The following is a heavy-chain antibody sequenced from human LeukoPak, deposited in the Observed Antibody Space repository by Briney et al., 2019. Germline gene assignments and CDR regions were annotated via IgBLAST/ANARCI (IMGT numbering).Heavy chain of an antibody. CDR3: AHGNLPGTYDILTGYYSASGAFDI. CDR1: GFSLSTSGVA. J-gene: IGHJ3*02. V-gene: IGHV2-5*02. CDR2: IYWDDDK. D-gene: IGHD3-9*01. Sequence: SGPTLVNPTPTLTLTCTFSGFSLSTSGVAVGWIRQPPGKALEWLALIYWDDDKSYSPSLKGRLTITKDTSKNQMVLKMTKIDPVDTATYYCAHGNLPGTYDILTGYYSASGAFDIWGQGTMVTVSS.